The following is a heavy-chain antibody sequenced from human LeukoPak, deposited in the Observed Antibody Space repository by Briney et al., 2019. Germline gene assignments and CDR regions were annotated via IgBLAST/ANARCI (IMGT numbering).Heavy chain of an antibody. J-gene: IGHJ4*02. D-gene: IGHD3-22*01. Sequence: SETLSLTCTVSGGSIDTYYWNWIRQPPGKGLEWIGYVFHTGSTNYNPSLKSRVTISVDTSKNQFSLKLSSVTAADTAVYYCAHYYDSSGLDYWGQGTLVTVSS. CDR3: AHYYDSSGLDY. CDR2: VFHTGST. V-gene: IGHV4-59*12. CDR1: GGSIDTYY.